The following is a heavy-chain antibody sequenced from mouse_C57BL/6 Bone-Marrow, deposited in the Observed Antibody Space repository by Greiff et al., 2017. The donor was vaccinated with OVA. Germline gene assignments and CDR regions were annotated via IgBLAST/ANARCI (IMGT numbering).Heavy chain of an antibody. V-gene: IGHV5-17*01. CDR3: ARRILMDY. CDR2: ISSGSSTI. J-gene: IGHJ4*01. Sequence: EVKLQESGGGLVKPGGSLKLSCAASGFTFSDYGMHWVRQAPEKGLEWVAYISSGSSTIYYADTVKGRVTISRDNAKNTLFLQMTSLRSEDTAMYYCARRILMDYWGQGTSVTVSS. CDR1: GFTFSDYG.